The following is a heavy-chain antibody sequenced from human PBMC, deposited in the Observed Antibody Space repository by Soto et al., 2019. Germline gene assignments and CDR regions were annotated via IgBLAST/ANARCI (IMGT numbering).Heavy chain of an antibody. J-gene: IGHJ4*02. D-gene: IGHD5-18*01. CDR1: GFTFSSYA. CDR2: ISSNGGST. V-gene: IGHV3-64D*06. CDR3: VKILQYSYGLPH. Sequence: GGSLRLSCSASGFTFSSYAMHWVRQAPGKGLEYVSVISSNGGSTYYADSVKGRFTISRDNSKNTLYLQISSLRAEDTAVYYCVKILQYSYGLPHWGQGT.